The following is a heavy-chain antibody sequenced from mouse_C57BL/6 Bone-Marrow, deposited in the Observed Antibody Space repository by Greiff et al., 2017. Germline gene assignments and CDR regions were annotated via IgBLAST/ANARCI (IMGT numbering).Heavy chain of an antibody. D-gene: IGHD1-1*01. CDR3: AINLLYYGGDY. Sequence: VQLQQPGAELVKPGASVKVSCKASGYTFTSYWMHWVKQRPGQGLEWIGRISPSDSDTNYNQQFKGKATLTVDKSSSTAYMQLSSLTSKDSAVYYCAINLLYYGGDYGGQGTTLTVSS. CDR1: GYTFTSYW. J-gene: IGHJ2*01. V-gene: IGHV1-74*01. CDR2: ISPSDSDT.